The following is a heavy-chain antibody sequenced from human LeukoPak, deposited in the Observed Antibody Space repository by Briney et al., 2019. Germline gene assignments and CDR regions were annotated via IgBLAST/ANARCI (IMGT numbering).Heavy chain of an antibody. V-gene: IGHV4-30-2*01. D-gene: IGHD3-9*01. CDR3: ARARGEILTGSNWFDP. J-gene: IGHJ5*02. CDR2: IYHSGST. CDR1: GGSISSGGYS. Sequence: SETLSLTCAVSGGSISSGGYSWSWIRQPPGKGLEWIGYIYHSGSTYYNPSLKSRVTISVDRSKNQFSLKLSSVTAADTAVYYCARARGEILTGSNWFDPWGQGTLVTVSS.